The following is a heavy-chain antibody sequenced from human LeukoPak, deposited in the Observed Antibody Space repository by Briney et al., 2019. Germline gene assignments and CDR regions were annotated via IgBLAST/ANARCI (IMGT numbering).Heavy chain of an antibody. Sequence: ASVKVSCKASGYTFTDYYMHWVRQAPGQGLEWMGWINPKSGGANYAQQFQGRVTMTRDTSISTAYMELSRLRSDDTAMYYCARDKLRYFDYWGQGTLVTVSS. CDR3: ARDKLRYFDY. D-gene: IGHD3-10*01. CDR2: INPKSGGA. CDR1: GYTFTDYY. J-gene: IGHJ4*02. V-gene: IGHV1-2*02.